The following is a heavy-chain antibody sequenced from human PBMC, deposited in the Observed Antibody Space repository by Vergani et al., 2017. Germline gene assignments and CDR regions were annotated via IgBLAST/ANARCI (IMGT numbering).Heavy chain of an antibody. Sequence: VQLVESGGGLVMPGGSLRLSCAASGFTFSDYYMIWIRQAPGKGLEWVSYISNSGSTIYYADSVKGRFTIFRDNAKNSLYLQMNSLRAEDTAVYYCASLRLEAFDYWGQGTLVTVSS. CDR2: ISNSGSTI. CDR1: GFTFSDYY. D-gene: IGHD1-1*01. J-gene: IGHJ4*02. V-gene: IGHV3-11*01. CDR3: ASLRLEAFDY.